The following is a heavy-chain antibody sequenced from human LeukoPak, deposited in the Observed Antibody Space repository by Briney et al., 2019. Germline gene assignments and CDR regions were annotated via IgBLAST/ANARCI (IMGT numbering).Heavy chain of an antibody. D-gene: IGHD3-22*01. J-gene: IGHJ6*02. V-gene: IGHV1-2*02. CDR3: ARDLGDSSGYRSYYYGMDV. CDR1: GYTFTSYG. CDR2: INPNSGGT. Sequence: GASVKVSCKASGYTFTSYGISWVRQAPGQGLEWTGWINPNSGGTNYAQKFQGRVTMTRDTSISTAYMGLSRLRSDDTAVYYCARDLGDSSGYRSYYYGMDVWGQGTTVTVSS.